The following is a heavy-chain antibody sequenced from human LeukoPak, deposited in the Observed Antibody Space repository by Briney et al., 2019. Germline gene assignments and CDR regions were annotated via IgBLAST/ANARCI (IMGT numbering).Heavy chain of an antibody. Sequence: QPGGSLRLSCAASGFTFSSYGMHWVRQAPGKGLEWVAVISYDGSNKYYADSVKGRFTISRDNSKNTLYLQMNSLRAEDTAVYYCARDVPHPTFMTTVTHTLDYWGQGTLVTVSS. CDR3: ARDVPHPTFMTTVTHTLDY. CDR2: ISYDGSNK. J-gene: IGHJ4*02. D-gene: IGHD4-17*01. CDR1: GFTFSSYG. V-gene: IGHV3-30*03.